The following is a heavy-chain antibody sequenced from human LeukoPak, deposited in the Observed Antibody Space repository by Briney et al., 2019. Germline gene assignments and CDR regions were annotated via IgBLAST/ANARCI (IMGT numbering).Heavy chain of an antibody. CDR1: GFTFSSYG. V-gene: IGHV3-30*18. CDR3: AKSPIFDY. J-gene: IGHJ4*02. CDR2: ISYDGSNK. Sequence: PGGSLRLSCAASGFTFSSYGMHWVRQAPGKGLEWVAVISYDGSNKYYADSVKGRFTISRDNSKNTLYLQMNSLRAEDTAVCYCAKSPIFDYWGQRTLVTVSS.